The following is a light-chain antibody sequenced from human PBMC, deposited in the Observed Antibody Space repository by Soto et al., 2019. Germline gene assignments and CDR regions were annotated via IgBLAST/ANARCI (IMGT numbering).Light chain of an antibody. CDR2: DAS. Sequence: EIVMTQSPATLSVSPGERATLSCRASHSVSSNLAWYQQKPGQAPRLLIYDASTRATGIPARFSGSGSGTEFTLTISSLQYEDFAIYYCQQYNNWHVTFGQGTKV. J-gene: IGKJ1*01. CDR1: HSVSSN. V-gene: IGKV3-15*01. CDR3: QQYNNWHVT.